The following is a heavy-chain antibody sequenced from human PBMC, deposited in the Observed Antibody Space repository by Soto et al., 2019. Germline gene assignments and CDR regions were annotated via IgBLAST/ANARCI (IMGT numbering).Heavy chain of an antibody. J-gene: IGHJ5*02. CDR2: MSYRGNT. CDR1: GDSVSSESRY. Sequence: QVQLQESGPGLVKPSETLSLTCTVSGDSVSSESRYWNWLRQPPGKGLEWIGYMSYRGNTQYNPSLKSRVTISVDLSKNHFSLKLTSVTAADTAMYYCAREAPSWFDPGGQGTLVTVSS. V-gene: IGHV4-61*03. CDR3: AREAPSWFDP.